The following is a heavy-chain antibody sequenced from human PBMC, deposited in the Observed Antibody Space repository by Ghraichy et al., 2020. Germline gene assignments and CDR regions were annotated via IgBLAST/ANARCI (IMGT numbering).Heavy chain of an antibody. D-gene: IGHD3-10*01. V-gene: IGHV3-23*01. Sequence: GGSLRLSCAASGFTFSSYAMSWVRQAPGKGLEWVSAISGSGGSTYYADSVKGRFTISRDNSKNTLYLQMNSLRAEDTAVYYCARGESTYGSGSYYKRDYFDYWGQGTLVTVSS. CDR3: ARGESTYGSGSYYKRDYFDY. CDR2: ISGSGGST. J-gene: IGHJ4*02. CDR1: GFTFSSYA.